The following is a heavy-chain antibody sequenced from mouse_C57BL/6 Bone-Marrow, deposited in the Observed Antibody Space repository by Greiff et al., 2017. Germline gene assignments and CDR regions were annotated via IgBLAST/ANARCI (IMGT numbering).Heavy chain of an antibody. J-gene: IGHJ1*03. Sequence: VQLKESGGGLVKPGGSLKLSCAASGFTFSDYGMHWVRQAPEKGLEWVAYISSGSSTIYYADTVKGRFTISRDNAKNTLFLQMTSLRSEDTAMYYCARGDYGNLRDWYFDVWGTGTTVTVSS. D-gene: IGHD2-1*01. V-gene: IGHV5-17*01. CDR1: GFTFSDYG. CDR3: ARGDYGNLRDWYFDV. CDR2: ISSGSSTI.